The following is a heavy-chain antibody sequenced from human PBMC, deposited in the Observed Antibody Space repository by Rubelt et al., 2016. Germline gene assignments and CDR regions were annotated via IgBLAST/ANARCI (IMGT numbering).Heavy chain of an antibody. CDR3: AREAYSGRYPLIDY. Sequence: QVQLVQSGAEVKKPGASVKVSCKASGYTFTTYGINWVRTATGTGLKGMGWISGYNGNTNHAQKRQCRVTMTTDTSTSTAYMELRSLRSDDTAVYYCAREAYSGRYPLIDYWGQGTLVTVSS. D-gene: IGHD1-26*01. J-gene: IGHJ4*02. V-gene: IGHV1-18*01. CDR2: ISGYNGNT. CDR1: GYTFTTYG.